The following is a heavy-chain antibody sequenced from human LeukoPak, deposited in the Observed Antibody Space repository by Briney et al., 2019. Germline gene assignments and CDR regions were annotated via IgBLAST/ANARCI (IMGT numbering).Heavy chain of an antibody. D-gene: IGHD6-19*01. Sequence: ASVKVSFKASGYTFTSYGISWVRQAPGQGLEWMGWFSAYNGNTNYAQKLQGRVTMTTDTSTSTAYMELRSLRSDDTAVYYCARALIAVASFDYWGQGTLVTVSS. CDR3: ARALIAVASFDY. CDR1: GYTFTSYG. CDR2: FSAYNGNT. J-gene: IGHJ4*02. V-gene: IGHV1-18*01.